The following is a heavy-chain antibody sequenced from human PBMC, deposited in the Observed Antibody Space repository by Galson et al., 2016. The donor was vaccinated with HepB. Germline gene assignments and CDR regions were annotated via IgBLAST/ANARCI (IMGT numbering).Heavy chain of an antibody. V-gene: IGHV1-18*01. J-gene: IGHJ4*02. CDR3: ARDSWFYGSGNYYPFDD. Sequence: SVKVSCKASGYSFSSYGVSWVRQAPGQGLEWMGWISAYNGNTEYAQDVQDRVTMSTDASTSTAYMELRSLRSDDTALYYCARDSWFYGSGNYYPFDDWGQGTLITVPA. CDR2: ISAYNGNT. D-gene: IGHD3-10*01. CDR1: GYSFSSYG.